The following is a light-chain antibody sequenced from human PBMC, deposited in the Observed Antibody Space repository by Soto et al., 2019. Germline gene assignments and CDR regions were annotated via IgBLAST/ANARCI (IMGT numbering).Light chain of an antibody. J-gene: IGKJ1*01. Sequence: EIVLTQSPATLSLSPGERATLSCMASQSVSSYLAWYQQKPGQPPRLLIYGSSTRATGIPARFSGSGSGTEFTLTISSLQSEDFAVYYCQQYNNWPWTFGQGTKGDSK. CDR1: QSVSSY. CDR3: QQYNNWPWT. CDR2: GSS. V-gene: IGKV3-15*01.